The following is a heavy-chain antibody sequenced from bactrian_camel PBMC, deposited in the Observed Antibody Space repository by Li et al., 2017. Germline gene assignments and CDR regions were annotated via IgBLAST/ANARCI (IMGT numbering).Heavy chain of an antibody. CDR2: ILSDGMTG. CDR3: VRDSAALGGTWAFGY. J-gene: IGHJ6*01. D-gene: IGHD6*01. Sequence: HVQLVESGGGLVQPGGSLRLPCAASGFTFSSVAMTWVRQAPGKGLEWVSGILSDGMTGYNADSVKGRFTISRDNAKSTVYLQMNSLKPEDTAVYFCVRDSAALGGTWAFGYWGQGTQVTVS. CDR1: GFTFSSVA. V-gene: IGHV3S7*01.